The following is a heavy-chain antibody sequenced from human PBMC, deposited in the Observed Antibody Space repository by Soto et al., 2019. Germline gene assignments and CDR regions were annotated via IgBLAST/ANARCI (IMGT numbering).Heavy chain of an antibody. J-gene: IGHJ4*02. Sequence: QVQLQESGPGLVKPSQTLSLTCTVSGGSISSGDYYWSWIRQPPGKGLEWIGYIYYSGSTYYNPSLTSRVTISVDTSKNQCSLKLSSVTAADTAVYYCARFIVATISLDYWGQGTLVTVSS. CDR2: IYYSGST. V-gene: IGHV4-30-4*01. CDR3: ARFIVATISLDY. CDR1: GGSISSGDYY. D-gene: IGHD5-12*01.